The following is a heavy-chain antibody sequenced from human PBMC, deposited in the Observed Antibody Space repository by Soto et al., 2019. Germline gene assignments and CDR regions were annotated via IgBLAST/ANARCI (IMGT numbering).Heavy chain of an antibody. CDR2: VSANGETT. Sequence: GGSLRLSCTASGFNFTYNAMSWVRQAPGKGLQWVSTVSANGETTYYAESVRGRFTISRDTSKNTLYLQANSLRVEDTAVYYCAKDRGGEFSSSRYFDYWGQGTLVTVSS. CDR3: AKDRGGEFSSSRYFDY. D-gene: IGHD3-16*01. V-gene: IGHV3-23*01. J-gene: IGHJ4*02. CDR1: GFNFTYNA.